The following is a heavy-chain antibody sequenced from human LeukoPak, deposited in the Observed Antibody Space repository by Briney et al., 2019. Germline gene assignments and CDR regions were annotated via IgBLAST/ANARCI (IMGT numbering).Heavy chain of an antibody. D-gene: IGHD3-3*01. V-gene: IGHV4-34*01. J-gene: IGHJ3*02. Sequence: ETLSLTCAVYGGSFSGYYWSWIRQPPGKGLEWIGEINHSGSTNYNPSLKSRVTISVDTSKNQFSLKLSSVTAADTAVYYCARITDRTIFGEIMHGFDIWGQGTPVTVSS. CDR3: ARITDRTIFGEIMHGFDI. CDR2: INHSGST. CDR1: GGSFSGYY.